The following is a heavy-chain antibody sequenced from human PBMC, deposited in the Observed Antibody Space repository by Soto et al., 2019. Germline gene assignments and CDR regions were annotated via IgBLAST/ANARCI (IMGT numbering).Heavy chain of an antibody. J-gene: IGHJ6*02. Sequence: PGGSLRLSCAASGFTFSSYSMNWVRQAPGKGLEWVANIHQDGSEKYYMDSVKGRFTISKDNAKNSLYLQMTSLRVEDTAVYHCAGGNALDVWGQGTSVTVSS. CDR2: IHQDGSEK. V-gene: IGHV3-7*01. CDR1: GFTFSSYS. CDR3: AGGNALDV.